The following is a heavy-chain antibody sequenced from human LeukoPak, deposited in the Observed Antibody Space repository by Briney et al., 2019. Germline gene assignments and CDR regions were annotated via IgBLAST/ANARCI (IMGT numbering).Heavy chain of an antibody. CDR2: ISSSGSTI. Sequence: GGSLRLSCAASGFTFSSYWMNWVRQAPGKGLEWVSYISSSGSTIYYADSVKGRFTISRDNAKNSLYLQMNSLRAEDTAVYYCARAPSGWYPDYWGQGTLVTVSS. CDR1: GFTFSSYW. V-gene: IGHV3-48*04. CDR3: ARAPSGWYPDY. D-gene: IGHD6-19*01. J-gene: IGHJ4*02.